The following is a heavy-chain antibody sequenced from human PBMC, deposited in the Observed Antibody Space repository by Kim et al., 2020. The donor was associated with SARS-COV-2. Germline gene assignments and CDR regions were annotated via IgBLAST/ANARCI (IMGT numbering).Heavy chain of an antibody. CDR2: ISSDGIGK. J-gene: IGHJ4*02. CDR1: GFLFSNYG. V-gene: IGHV3-33*05. Sequence: GGSLRLSCSASGFLFSNYGMHWVRQAPGKGLEWVAAISSDGIGKYYAESVKGRFTISRDNSKNTMFLQMNNLRAEDSALYYCTRGGPNTYFDNWGQGALVTASS. CDR3: TRGGPNTYFDN. D-gene: IGHD5-12*01.